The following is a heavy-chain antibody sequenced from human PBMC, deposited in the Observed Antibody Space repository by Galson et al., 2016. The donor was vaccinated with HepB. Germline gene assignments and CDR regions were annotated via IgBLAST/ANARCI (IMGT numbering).Heavy chain of an antibody. CDR3: ARDGDVDTAMVTPELGY. V-gene: IGHV3-33*01. Sequence: SLRLSCAASGFTFSSYGMHWVRQAPGKGLEWVAVIWYDGSNKYYADSVKGRFTITRDNSKNTLYLQMNSLRAEDRAGYYCARDGDVDTAMVTPELGYWGQGTLVTVSS. CDR1: GFTFSSYG. D-gene: IGHD5-18*01. J-gene: IGHJ4*02. CDR2: IWYDGSNK.